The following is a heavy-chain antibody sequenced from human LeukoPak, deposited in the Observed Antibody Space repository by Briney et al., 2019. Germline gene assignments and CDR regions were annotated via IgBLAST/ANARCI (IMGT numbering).Heavy chain of an antibody. V-gene: IGHV1-18*01. CDR2: ISAYNGNT. CDR3: ASTIFGVVSDDY. Sequence: ASVKVSRKASGYTFTSYGISWVRQAPGQGLEWMGWISAYNGNTNYAQKLQGRVTMTTDTSTSTAYMELRSLRSDDTAVYYCASTIFGVVSDDYWGQGTLVTVSS. J-gene: IGHJ4*02. CDR1: GYTFTSYG. D-gene: IGHD3-3*01.